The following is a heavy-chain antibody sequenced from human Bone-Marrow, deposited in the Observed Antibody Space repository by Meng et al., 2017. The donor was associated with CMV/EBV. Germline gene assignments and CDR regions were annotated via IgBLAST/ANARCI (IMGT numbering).Heavy chain of an antibody. CDR3: ARDRYCSSTSCYTGRYYYYGMDV. CDR2: SNAGNGNT. CDR1: GYTFTSYA. J-gene: IGHJ6*02. D-gene: IGHD2-2*02. V-gene: IGHV1-3*02. Sequence: ASVKVSCKASGYTFTSYAMHWVRQAPGQRLEWMGWSNAGNGNTKYSQEFQGRVTITRDTSASTAYMELSSLRSDDTAVYYCARDRYCSSTSCYTGRYYYYGMDVWGQGTTVTVSS.